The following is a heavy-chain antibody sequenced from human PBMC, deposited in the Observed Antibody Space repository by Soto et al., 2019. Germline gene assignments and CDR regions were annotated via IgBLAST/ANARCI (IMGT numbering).Heavy chain of an antibody. CDR3: AKDMYYYDSSGSFYGMDV. CDR1: GFTFSSYA. J-gene: IGHJ6*02. V-gene: IGHV3-23*01. Sequence: PGGSLRLSCAASGFTFSSYAMSWVRQAPGKGLEWVSAISGSGGSTYYADSVKGRFTISRDNSKNTLYLQMNSLRAEDTAVYYCAKDMYYYDSSGSFYGMDVWGQGTTVTVSS. D-gene: IGHD3-22*01. CDR2: ISGSGGST.